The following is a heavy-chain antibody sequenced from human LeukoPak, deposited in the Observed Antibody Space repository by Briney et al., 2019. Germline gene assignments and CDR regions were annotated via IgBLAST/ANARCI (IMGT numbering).Heavy chain of an antibody. CDR1: GFTFSSYW. CDR3: ARDWGGYGPTSHDY. Sequence: GGSLILSCAASGFTFSSYWMHWARQAPGRGLVWVSRISSDGSSTIYADSVKGRFTISRDNAKNTLYLQMNSLRAEDTAVYYCARDWGGYGPTSHDYWGQGTLVTVSS. D-gene: IGHD3-16*01. V-gene: IGHV3-74*01. CDR2: ISSDGSST. J-gene: IGHJ4*02.